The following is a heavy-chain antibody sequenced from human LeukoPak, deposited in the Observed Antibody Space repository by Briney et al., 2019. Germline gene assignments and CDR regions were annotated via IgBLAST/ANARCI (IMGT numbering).Heavy chain of an antibody. J-gene: IGHJ6*04. CDR3: ARDQGWNYQWGDV. V-gene: IGHV3-21*01. CDR1: GFTFSSYS. Sequence: GSLRLSCAASGFTFSSYSMNWVRQAPGKGLEWVSSISSSSSYIYYADSVKGRFTISRDNAKNSLFLQMNSLRAEDTAVYYCARDQGWNYQWGDVWGKGTTVTVSS. D-gene: IGHD1-7*01. CDR2: ISSSSSYI.